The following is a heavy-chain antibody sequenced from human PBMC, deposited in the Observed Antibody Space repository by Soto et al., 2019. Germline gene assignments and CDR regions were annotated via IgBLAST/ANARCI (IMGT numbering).Heavy chain of an antibody. CDR1: GFTFRSYW. CDR2: INQDGSER. Sequence: GGSLRLSCAASGFTFRSYWMSWVRQAPGKGLEWVANINQDGSERKYVDSAKGRFTISRDNAKNSLYLQVNSLRADDTAVFYCTGDKPYGDSHGHWGQGTLVTVSS. V-gene: IGHV3-7*03. CDR3: TGDKPYGDSHGH. D-gene: IGHD4-17*01. J-gene: IGHJ4*02.